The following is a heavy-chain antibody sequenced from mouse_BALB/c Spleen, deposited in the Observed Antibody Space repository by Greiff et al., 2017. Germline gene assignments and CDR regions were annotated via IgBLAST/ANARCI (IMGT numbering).Heavy chain of an antibody. J-gene: IGHJ1*01. Sequence: DVMLVESGGGLVQPGGSRKLSCAASGFTFSSFGMHWVRQAPEKGLEWVAYISSGSSTIYYADTVKGRFTISRDNPKNTLFLQMTSLRSEDTAMYYCARKRDYGNYDWYFDVWGAGTTVTVSS. CDR2: ISSGSSTI. CDR3: ARKRDYGNYDWYFDV. D-gene: IGHD2-1*01. V-gene: IGHV5-17*02. CDR1: GFTFSSFG.